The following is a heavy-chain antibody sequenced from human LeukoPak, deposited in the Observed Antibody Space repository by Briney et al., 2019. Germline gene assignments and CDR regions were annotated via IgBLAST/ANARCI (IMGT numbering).Heavy chain of an antibody. Sequence: GASAKVSCKASGYTFTSYAMNWVRQAPGQGLEWMGWISAYNGNTNYAQKLQGRVTMTTDTSTSTAYMELRSLRSDDTAVYYCANLYSSSSKGYYYYYMDVWGKGTTVTVSS. J-gene: IGHJ6*03. V-gene: IGHV1-18*01. CDR2: ISAYNGNT. D-gene: IGHD6-6*01. CDR3: ANLYSSSSKGYYYYYMDV. CDR1: GYTFTSYA.